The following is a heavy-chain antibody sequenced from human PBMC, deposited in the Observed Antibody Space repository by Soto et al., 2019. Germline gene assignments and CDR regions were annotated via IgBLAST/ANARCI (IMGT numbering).Heavy chain of an antibody. Sequence: SETLSLTCTVSGGSISSGGYYWSWIRQHPGKGLEWIGYIYYSGSTYYNPSLKSRVTISVDTSKNQFSLKLSSVTAADTAVYYCAKAGIKSNTYYYYYGMDVWGQGTTVTVSS. J-gene: IGHJ6*02. CDR3: AKAGIKSNTYYYYYGMDV. CDR2: IYYSGST. V-gene: IGHV4-31*03. CDR1: GGSISSGGYY. D-gene: IGHD3-10*01.